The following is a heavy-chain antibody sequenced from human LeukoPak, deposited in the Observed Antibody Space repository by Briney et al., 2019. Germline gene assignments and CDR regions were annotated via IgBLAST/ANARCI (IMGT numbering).Heavy chain of an antibody. CDR3: AKWFDLLEGFFDY. J-gene: IGHJ4*02. V-gene: IGHV3-48*01. D-gene: IGHD3-9*01. CDR2: ISSSSSTI. Sequence: GRSLRLSCAASGFTFSSYSMNWVRQAPGKGLEWVSYISSSSSTIYYADSVKGRFTISRDNSKNTLYLQMNSLRAEDTAVYYCAKWFDLLEGFFDYWGQGTLVTVSS. CDR1: GFTFSSYS.